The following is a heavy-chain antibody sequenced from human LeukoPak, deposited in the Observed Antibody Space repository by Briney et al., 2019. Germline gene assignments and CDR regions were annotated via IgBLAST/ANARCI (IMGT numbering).Heavy chain of an antibody. CDR3: TRGSSGRRDN. Sequence: ASVKVSCKASGYTFTSCDINWVRQATGQGLEWMGWMNPNSGNTGYGQSFQGRITMTKDISIGTAYMELSNLTSEDTAIYYCTRGSSGRRDNWGQGTLVTVSA. J-gene: IGHJ4*02. D-gene: IGHD6-19*01. CDR2: MNPNSGNT. CDR1: GYTFTSCD. V-gene: IGHV1-8*01.